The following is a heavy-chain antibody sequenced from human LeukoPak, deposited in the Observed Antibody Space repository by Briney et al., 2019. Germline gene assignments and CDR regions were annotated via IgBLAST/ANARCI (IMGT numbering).Heavy chain of an antibody. CDR2: ISWNSNTR. Sequence: GGSLRLSCVASGFIFEDYGMHWVRQVPGKGLEWVSGISWNSNTRVYAGSVKGRFTISRDNAKHSLDLQMISLRAEDTALYYCVKDADFWSGLDCWGQGTLVTVSS. J-gene: IGHJ4*02. V-gene: IGHV3-9*01. CDR3: VKDADFWSGLDC. D-gene: IGHD3-3*01. CDR1: GFIFEDYG.